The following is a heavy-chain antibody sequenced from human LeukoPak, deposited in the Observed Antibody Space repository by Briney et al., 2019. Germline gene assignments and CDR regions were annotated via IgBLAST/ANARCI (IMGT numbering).Heavy chain of an antibody. V-gene: IGHV3-23*01. CDR2: ISGSGVET. J-gene: IGHJ4*01. Sequence: GGSLRLSCTASGFTFSASAINWVRQAPGMGLDWVSQISGSGVETYYADSVQGRFTISRDNSENTFYLQMNSLRAEDTAVYYCVKRSRDGYNSPLDNWGQGTLVTVSS. D-gene: IGHD5-24*01. CDR1: GFTFSASA. CDR3: VKRSRDGYNSPLDN.